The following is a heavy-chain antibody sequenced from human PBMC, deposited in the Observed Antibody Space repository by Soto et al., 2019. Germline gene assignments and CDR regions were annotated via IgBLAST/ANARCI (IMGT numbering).Heavy chain of an antibody. J-gene: IGHJ5*02. D-gene: IGHD3-9*01. CDR2: MNPNSGNT. Sequence: ASVKVSCKASGYTFTSYDINWVRQATGQGLEWMGWMNPNSGNTGYAQKFQGRVTMTRNTSISTAYMELSSLRSEDTAVYYCARAPLHSDILTCYSGSWFDLWGQESLVT. CDR3: ARAPLHSDILTCYSGSWFDL. V-gene: IGHV1-8*01. CDR1: GYTFTSYD.